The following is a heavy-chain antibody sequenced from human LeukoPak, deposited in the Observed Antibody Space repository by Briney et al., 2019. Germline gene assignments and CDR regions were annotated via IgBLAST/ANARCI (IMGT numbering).Heavy chain of an antibody. V-gene: IGHV3-7*01. Sequence: GGSLRLSCAASGFTFSSYWMSWVRQAPGKGLEWVANIKQDGSEKYYVDSVKGRFTISRDNAKNSLYLQMNSLRAEDTAVYYCARPMIVVSAIDAFDIWGQGTMVTVSS. D-gene: IGHD3-22*01. J-gene: IGHJ3*02. CDR2: IKQDGSEK. CDR3: ARPMIVVSAIDAFDI. CDR1: GFTFSSYW.